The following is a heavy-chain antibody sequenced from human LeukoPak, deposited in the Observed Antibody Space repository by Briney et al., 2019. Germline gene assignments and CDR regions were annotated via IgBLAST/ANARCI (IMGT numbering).Heavy chain of an antibody. Sequence: GRSLRLSCAASGFTFSSYGMHWVRQAPGKGLEWVAVISYGGSNKYYADSVKGRFTISRDNSKNTLYLQMNSLRAEDTAVYYCAKEGVEMATIRGYYFDYWGQGTLVTVSS. D-gene: IGHD5-24*01. J-gene: IGHJ4*02. CDR3: AKEGVEMATIRGYYFDY. CDR2: ISYGGSNK. CDR1: GFTFSSYG. V-gene: IGHV3-30*18.